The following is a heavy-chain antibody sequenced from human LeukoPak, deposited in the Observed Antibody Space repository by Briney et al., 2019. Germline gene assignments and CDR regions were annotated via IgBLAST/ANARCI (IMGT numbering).Heavy chain of an antibody. J-gene: IGHJ4*02. CDR1: GASISPYY. Sequence: SETLSLTCTVSGASISPYYWSWIRQPAGKGLEWIGRIYTSGSTDYNPSLKSRVTMSIDTSKNQFSLNLRSVTAADTAVYYCARDQATIILGYFDYWGQGTLVTVSS. CDR3: ARDQATIILGYFDY. CDR2: IYTSGST. D-gene: IGHD1-26*01. V-gene: IGHV4-4*07.